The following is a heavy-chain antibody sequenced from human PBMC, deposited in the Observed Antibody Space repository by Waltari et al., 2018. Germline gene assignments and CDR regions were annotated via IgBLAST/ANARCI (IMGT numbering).Heavy chain of an antibody. Sequence: QVQLVQSGAEVKKPGSSVKVSCKASGGPFSSYAISWVRQAPGQGLEWMGGIIPIFGTANYAQKFQGRVTITTDESTSTAYMELSSLRSEDTAVYYCARGVVEMATTGDFDYWGQGTLVTVSS. D-gene: IGHD2-2*01. CDR3: ARGVVEMATTGDFDY. J-gene: IGHJ4*02. CDR1: GGPFSSYA. V-gene: IGHV1-69*05. CDR2: IIPIFGTA.